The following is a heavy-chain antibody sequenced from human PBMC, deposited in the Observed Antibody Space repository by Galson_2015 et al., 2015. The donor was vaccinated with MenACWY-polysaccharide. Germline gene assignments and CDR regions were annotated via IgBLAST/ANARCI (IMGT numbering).Heavy chain of an antibody. CDR2: ISAYNGNT. Sequence: SVKVSCKASGYTFTSYGISWVRQAPGQGLEWMGWISAYNGNTNYAQKLQGRVTMTTDTSTSTAYMELRSLRSDDTAVYYCATTPPWFGELPIDYWGQGTLVTVSS. D-gene: IGHD3-10*01. CDR1: GYTFTSYG. V-gene: IGHV1-18*01. CDR3: ATTPPWFGELPIDY. J-gene: IGHJ4*02.